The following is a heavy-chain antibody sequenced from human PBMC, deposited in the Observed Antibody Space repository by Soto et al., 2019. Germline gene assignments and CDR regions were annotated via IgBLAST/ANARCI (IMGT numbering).Heavy chain of an antibody. CDR2: IYSGGST. D-gene: IGHD3-10*01. J-gene: IGHJ4*02. CDR1: GFTVSSNY. CDR3: ARGLRFAETSNDY. V-gene: IGHV3-53*04. Sequence: EVQLVESGGGLVQPGGSLRLSCAASGFTVSSNYMSWVRQAPGKGLEWVSVIYSGGSTYYADSVKGRFTISRHNSKNTLYLQMNSLRAEDTAVYYCARGLRFAETSNDYWGQGTLVTVSS.